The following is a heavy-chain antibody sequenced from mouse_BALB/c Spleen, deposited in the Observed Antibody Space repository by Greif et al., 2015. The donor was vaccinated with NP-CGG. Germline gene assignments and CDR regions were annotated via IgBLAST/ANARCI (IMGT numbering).Heavy chain of an antibody. Sequence: VQLQQSGAELMKPGASVKISCKATGYTFSSYWIEWVKQRPGHGLEWIGEILPGSGSTNYNEKFKGKATFTADTSSNTAYMQLSSLTSEDSAVYYCAREGGNWEFAYWGQGTLVTVSA. CDR2: ILPGSGST. V-gene: IGHV1-9*01. D-gene: IGHD4-1*01. CDR1: GYTFSSYW. J-gene: IGHJ3*01. CDR3: AREGGNWEFAY.